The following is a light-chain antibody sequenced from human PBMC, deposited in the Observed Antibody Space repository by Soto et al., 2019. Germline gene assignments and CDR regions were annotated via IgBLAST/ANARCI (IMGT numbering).Light chain of an antibody. CDR3: QQSYSTPLT. V-gene: IGKV1-39*01. Sequence: DLQMTQSPSSLSASVGDRVTITCRASQSISKDLNWYQQKPGKAPKLLSYAASSLQSGVPSRFSGSGYGTDFILTLSSLQPEDIAAYYCQQSYSTPLTFGGGTKVEI. CDR1: QSISKD. CDR2: AAS. J-gene: IGKJ4*01.